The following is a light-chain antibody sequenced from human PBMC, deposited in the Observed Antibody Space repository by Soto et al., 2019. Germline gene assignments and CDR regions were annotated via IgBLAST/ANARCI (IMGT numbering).Light chain of an antibody. CDR2: DVT. CDR1: SIDVGAYNY. V-gene: IGLV2-14*03. J-gene: IGLJ3*02. Sequence: QSALTQPASVSGSPGQSITISCTGTSIDVGAYNYVSWYQQLPDKAPKLMIYDVTYRPSGVSNRFSGSKSGNTASLTISGLQAEDEADYFCSSYTTSSTLVFGGGTKVSVL. CDR3: SSYTTSSTLV.